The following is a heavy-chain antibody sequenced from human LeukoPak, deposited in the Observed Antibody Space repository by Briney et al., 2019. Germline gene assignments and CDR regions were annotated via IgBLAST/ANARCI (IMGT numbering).Heavy chain of an antibody. CDR2: INPNSGGT. Sequence: ASVKVSCKASGYTLTSYYMHWVRQAPGQGLEWMGWINPNSGGTNYAQKFQGRVTMTRDTSINTAYMELGRLRSDDTAVYYCARDGSGYDYPDYWGQGTLVTVSS. CDR3: ARDGSGYDYPDY. D-gene: IGHD5-12*01. V-gene: IGHV1-2*02. CDR1: GYTLTSYY. J-gene: IGHJ4*02.